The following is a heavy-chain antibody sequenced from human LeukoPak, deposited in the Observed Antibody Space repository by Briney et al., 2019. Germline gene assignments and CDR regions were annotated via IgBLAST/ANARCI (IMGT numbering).Heavy chain of an antibody. CDR3: ARGRSPGWLQLSGYFDY. CDR1: GFTFSSYA. CDR2: ISYDGSNK. J-gene: IGHJ4*02. D-gene: IGHD5-24*01. V-gene: IGHV3-30*04. Sequence: GRSLRLSCAASGFTFSSYAMHWVRQAPGKGLEWVAVISYDGSNKYYADSVKGQFTISRDNSKNTLYLQMNSLRAEDTAVYYCARGRSPGWLQLSGYFDYWGQGTLVTVSS.